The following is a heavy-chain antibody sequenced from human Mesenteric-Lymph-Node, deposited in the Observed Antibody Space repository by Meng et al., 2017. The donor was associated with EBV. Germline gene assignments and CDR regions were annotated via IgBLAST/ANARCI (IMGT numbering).Heavy chain of an antibody. Sequence: EVYLVESGGXLVKPGXSLRLSCAASRFTFSDYRMNWVRQAPGKGLEWVSSIDGSGNYIYYADSVKGRFTVSRDNANHSVFLQLNSLRAEDTAVYYCTKSMTSLTAFDFWGQGALVTVSS. J-gene: IGHJ4*02. CDR1: RFTFSDYR. CDR2: IDGSGNYI. V-gene: IGHV3-21*01. CDR3: TKSMTSLTAFDF. D-gene: IGHD2-21*02.